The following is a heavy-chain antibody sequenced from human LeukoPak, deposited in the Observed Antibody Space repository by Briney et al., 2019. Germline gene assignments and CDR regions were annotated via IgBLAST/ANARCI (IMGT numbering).Heavy chain of an antibody. D-gene: IGHD3-10*01. V-gene: IGHV4-34*01. Sequence: SETLSLTCAVYGGSFSGYYWSWIRQPPGKGLEWIGEINHSGSTNYNPSLKSRVTISVDTSKNQFSLKLSSVTAADTAVYYCARGFGNYYGSGSIYNGLWRFDPWGQGTLVTVSS. CDR1: GGSFSGYY. J-gene: IGHJ5*02. CDR3: ARGFGNYYGSGSIYNGLWRFDP. CDR2: INHSGST.